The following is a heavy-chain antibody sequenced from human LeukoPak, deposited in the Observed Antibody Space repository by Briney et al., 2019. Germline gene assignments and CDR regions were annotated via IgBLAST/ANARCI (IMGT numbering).Heavy chain of an antibody. J-gene: IGHJ3*02. CDR1: GFTFSSYA. D-gene: IGHD1-26*01. CDR2: ISYDGSNK. Sequence: PGGSLRLSCAASGFTFSSYAMHWVRQAPGKGLEWVAVISYDGSNKYYADSVKGRFTISRDNSKNTLYLQMNSLRAEDTAVYYCAREWEMGMDAFDIWGQGTMVTVSS. V-gene: IGHV3-30-3*01. CDR3: AREWEMGMDAFDI.